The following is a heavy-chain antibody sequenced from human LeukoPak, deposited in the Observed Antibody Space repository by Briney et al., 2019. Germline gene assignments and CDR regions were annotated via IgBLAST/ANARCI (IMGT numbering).Heavy chain of an antibody. CDR3: ATPWYYDSSGPYSYYMDV. D-gene: IGHD3-22*01. CDR1: GYTFTGYY. J-gene: IGHJ6*03. CDR2: INPNSGGT. V-gene: IGHV1-2*02. Sequence: ASVKVSCKASGYTFTGYYMHWVRQAPGQGLEWMGWINPNSGGTNYAQKFQGRVTMTEDTSTDTAYMELSSLRSEDTAVYYCATPWYYDSSGPYSYYMDVWGKGTTVTVSS.